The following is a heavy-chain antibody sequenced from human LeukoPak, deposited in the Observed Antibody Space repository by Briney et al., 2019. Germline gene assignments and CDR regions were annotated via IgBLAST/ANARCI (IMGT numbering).Heavy chain of an antibody. D-gene: IGHD5-18*01. CDR1: GFTFVSYW. CDR2: INGYGSST. V-gene: IGHV3-74*01. CDR3: ARDAPGNTALDY. Sequence: RSGVSLRLSSAASGFTFVSYWMHWVRHAPGKGLVWVSRINGYGSSTDFADSVKGRLTISRDNAKNTLYLQMNSLRAEDTAVYYCARDAPGNTALDYWGQGTLVTVSS. J-gene: IGHJ4*02.